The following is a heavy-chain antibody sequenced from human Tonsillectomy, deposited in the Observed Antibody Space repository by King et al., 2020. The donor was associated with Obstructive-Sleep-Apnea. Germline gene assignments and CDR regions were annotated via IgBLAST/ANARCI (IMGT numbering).Heavy chain of an antibody. J-gene: IGHJ4*02. CDR3: ARGSYSGSYFFLGFGDY. D-gene: IGHD1-26*01. CDR1: GGSFSGYY. CDR2: INHSGST. V-gene: IGHV4-34*01. Sequence: VQLQQWGAGLLKPSETLSLTCAVYGGSFSGYYWSWIRPPPGKGLEWIGEINHSGSTNYNPSLKSRVTISVDTSTNQFSLKLSSVTAADTAVYYCARGSYSGSYFFLGFGDYWGQGTLVTVSS.